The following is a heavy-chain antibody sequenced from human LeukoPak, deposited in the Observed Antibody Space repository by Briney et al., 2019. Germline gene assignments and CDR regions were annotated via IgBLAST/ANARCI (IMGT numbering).Heavy chain of an antibody. CDR2: INPNSGGT. V-gene: IGHV1-2*02. Sequence: APSMKVSCKASGYTFTGYYMHWVRQAPGQGLEWMGWINPNSGGTNYAQKFQGRVTMTRGTSISTAYMELSRLRSDDTAVYYCARAVSGSYYVNFDYWGQGTLVTDSS. D-gene: IGHD1-26*01. CDR1: GYTFTGYY. CDR3: ARAVSGSYYVNFDY. J-gene: IGHJ4*02.